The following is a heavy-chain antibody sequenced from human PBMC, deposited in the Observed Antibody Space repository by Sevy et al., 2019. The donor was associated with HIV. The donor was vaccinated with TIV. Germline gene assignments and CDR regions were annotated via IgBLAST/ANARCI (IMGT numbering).Heavy chain of an antibody. Sequence: GGSLRLSCAASGFTFNTHAMNWVRQAPGKGLEWVSGISATGGGTYYTDSVKGRFTVSRDNSQNTLYLQMNSLRADDTAIYYCAKALNPALQSMIEVIFRTLEGFDVWGQGTMVTVSS. CDR1: GFTFNTHA. J-gene: IGHJ3*01. V-gene: IGHV3-23*01. CDR3: AKALNPALQSMIEVIFRTLEGFDV. D-gene: IGHD3-22*01. CDR2: ISATGGGT.